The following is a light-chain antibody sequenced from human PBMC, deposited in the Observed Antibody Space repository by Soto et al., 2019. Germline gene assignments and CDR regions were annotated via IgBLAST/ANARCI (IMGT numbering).Light chain of an antibody. CDR3: SSYTSGSTLV. CDR2: EVS. V-gene: IGLV2-14*01. CDR1: SSDVGDYSF. Sequence: QSALTQPASVSGSPGQSITISCTGTSSDVGDYSFVSWYQHHPGKAPKLMIYEVSNRPSGVSNRFSGSKSGNTASLTISGLQADDEADYFCSSYTSGSTLVFGTATKLTVL. J-gene: IGLJ1*01.